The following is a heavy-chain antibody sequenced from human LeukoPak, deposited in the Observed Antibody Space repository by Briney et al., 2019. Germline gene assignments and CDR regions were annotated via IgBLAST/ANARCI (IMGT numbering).Heavy chain of an antibody. D-gene: IGHD3-3*01. CDR1: GFTFSSYW. V-gene: IGHV3-7*03. CDR3: ARSGGKAYYDFWSGYYKYFDY. J-gene: IGHJ4*02. Sequence: AGGSLRLSCAASGFTFSSYWMSWVRQAPGKGLEWVANIKQDGSEKYYVDSAKGRFTISRDNAKNSLYLQMNSLRAEDTAVYYCARSGGKAYYDFWSGYYKYFDYWGQGTLVTVSS. CDR2: IKQDGSEK.